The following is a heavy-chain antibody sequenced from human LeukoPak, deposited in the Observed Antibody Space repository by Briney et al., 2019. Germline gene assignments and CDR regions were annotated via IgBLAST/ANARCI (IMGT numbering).Heavy chain of an antibody. CDR3: AKAEYSSSWYSRTGTNYYMDV. J-gene: IGHJ6*03. Sequence: QSGGSLRLSCAASGFTFSSYGMHWVRQAPGKGLEWVAFIRYDGSNKYYADSVKGRFTISRDNSKNTLYLQMNSLRAEDTAVYYCAKAEYSSSWYSRTGTNYYMDVWGKRTTVTISS. CDR1: GFTFSSYG. V-gene: IGHV3-30*02. D-gene: IGHD6-13*01. CDR2: IRYDGSNK.